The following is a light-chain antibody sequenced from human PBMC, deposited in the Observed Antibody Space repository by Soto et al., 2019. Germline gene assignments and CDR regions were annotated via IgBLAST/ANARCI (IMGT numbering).Light chain of an antibody. CDR1: QSVLKSSNDKNH. Sequence: DIVMTQSPDSLAVSLGERATINCKSSQSVLKSSNDKNHLAWYQHKPGQPPRLLIYWASYRGSGVADRFSGGGSGTEFTPTINGLQAEDVAVYYCQQYVRPPAMFGQGTKVE. V-gene: IGKV4-1*01. J-gene: IGKJ1*01. CDR2: WAS. CDR3: QQYVRPPAM.